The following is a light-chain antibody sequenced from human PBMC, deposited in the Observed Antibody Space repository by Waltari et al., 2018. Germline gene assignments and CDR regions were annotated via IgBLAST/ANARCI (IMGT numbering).Light chain of an antibody. CDR1: QSVSSN. V-gene: IGKV3-15*01. Sequence: DIVMTQSPATLSVSPGDRVTLSCRASQSVSSNLAWYQQKPGQAPRLLIYGASTRATGIPARFSGSGSGTDFTLTISSLQSEDFAVYYCQQYDNWPPNTFGQGTRLEIK. CDR3: QQYDNWPPNT. J-gene: IGKJ5*01. CDR2: GAS.